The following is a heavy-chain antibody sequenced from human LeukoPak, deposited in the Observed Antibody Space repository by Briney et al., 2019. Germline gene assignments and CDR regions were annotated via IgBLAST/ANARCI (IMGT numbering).Heavy chain of an antibody. CDR1: GGSINSGSYY. CDR2: IYTSGST. Sequence: SQTLSLTCTVSGGSINSGSYYWSWIRQPAGKGLEWIGRIYTSGSTNYNPSLKSRVTISVDTSKNQFSLKLSSVTAADTAVYYCARERLYGGNSRFDYWGQGTLVTVSS. D-gene: IGHD4-23*01. CDR3: ARERLYGGNSRFDY. V-gene: IGHV4-61*02. J-gene: IGHJ4*02.